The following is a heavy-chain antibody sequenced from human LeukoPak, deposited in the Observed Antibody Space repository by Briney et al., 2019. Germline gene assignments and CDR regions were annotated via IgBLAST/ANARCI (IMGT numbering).Heavy chain of an antibody. CDR2: ISSSSSYI. J-gene: IGHJ4*02. Sequence: KSGGSLRLSCAASGFTFSSYSMNWVRQAPGKGLEWVSSISSSSSYIYYADSVKGRFTISRDNAKNSLYLQMNSLRAEDTAVYHRARDRLVDTAMAYFDYWGQGTLVTVSS. CDR3: ARDRLVDTAMAYFDY. CDR1: GFTFSSYS. D-gene: IGHD5-18*01. V-gene: IGHV3-21*01.